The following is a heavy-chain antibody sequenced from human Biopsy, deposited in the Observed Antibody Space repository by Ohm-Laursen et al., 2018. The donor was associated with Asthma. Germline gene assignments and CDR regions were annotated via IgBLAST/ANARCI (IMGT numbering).Heavy chain of an antibody. J-gene: IGHJ4*02. CDR2: INLDGREK. Sequence: SLRLYCAASGFTFSNFWMSWVRQAPGKGLEWVANINLDGREKYNVDSVKGRFNISRDNAENSLYLQMNNLTAEDTAMYYCVRDLSGEQDFWGQGALVTVSS. CDR1: GFTFSNFW. V-gene: IGHV3-7*01. CDR3: VRDLSGEQDF. D-gene: IGHD1/OR15-1a*01.